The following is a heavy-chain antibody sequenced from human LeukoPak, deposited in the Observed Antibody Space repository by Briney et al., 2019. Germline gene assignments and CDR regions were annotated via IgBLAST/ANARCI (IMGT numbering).Heavy chain of an antibody. D-gene: IGHD3-16*02. CDR1: GCSLSNSE. J-gene: IGHJ5*02. V-gene: IGHV3-48*03. Sequence: PAESLTLSCTVSGCSLSNSERNWVRQAPGKGLEWVAFISFDGTKYYSYSVKGRVTISVDRAKNSLFLKMTRLTAEAPAVYYCASSISLWANYRCPWGRGNPVTVSS. CDR3: ASSISLWANYRCP. CDR2: ISFDGTK.